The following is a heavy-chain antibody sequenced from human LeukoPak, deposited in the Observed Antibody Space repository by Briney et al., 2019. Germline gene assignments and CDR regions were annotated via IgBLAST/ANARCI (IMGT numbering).Heavy chain of an antibody. D-gene: IGHD3-10*01. CDR1: GFTFSSYA. CDR3: AVVYRGSGIYFDY. J-gene: IGHJ4*02. Sequence: GGSLRLSCAASGFTFSSYAMRWVRQAPGKGLERVAVISNDGSNKYYADSVKGRFTISRDNSKNTLYLQIISLIAEDTAVYYCAVVYRGSGIYFDYWGQGTRATVSS. CDR2: ISNDGSNK. V-gene: IGHV3-30*04.